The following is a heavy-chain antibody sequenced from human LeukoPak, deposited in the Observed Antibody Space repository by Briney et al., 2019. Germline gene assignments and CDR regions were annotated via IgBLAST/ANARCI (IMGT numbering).Heavy chain of an antibody. V-gene: IGHV4-59*12. CDR2: IYYSGST. CDR1: GGSISSYY. J-gene: IGHJ3*02. Sequence: SETLSLTCTVSGGSISSYYWSWIRQPPGKGLEWIGYIYYSGSTYYSPSLRSRVTISLDTSRNQFSLKLNSVTAADTAVYYCSKSNGYGLVDIWGQGTMVTVSS. CDR3: SKSNGYGLVDI. D-gene: IGHD3-10*01.